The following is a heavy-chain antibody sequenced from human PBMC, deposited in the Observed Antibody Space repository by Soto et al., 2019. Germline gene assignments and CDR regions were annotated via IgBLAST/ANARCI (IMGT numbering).Heavy chain of an antibody. V-gene: IGHV1-69*01. J-gene: IGHJ6*02. CDR1: GGTFSSYA. Sequence: QVQLVQSGAEVKKPGSWVKVSCKASGGTFSSYAISWVRQAPGQGLEWMGGIIPIFGTANYAQKFQGRVTITADESTSTAYMELSSLRSEDTAVYYCAREDSGSYSFYNYYGMDVWGQGTTVTVSS. D-gene: IGHD1-26*01. CDR3: AREDSGSYSFYNYYGMDV. CDR2: IIPIFGTA.